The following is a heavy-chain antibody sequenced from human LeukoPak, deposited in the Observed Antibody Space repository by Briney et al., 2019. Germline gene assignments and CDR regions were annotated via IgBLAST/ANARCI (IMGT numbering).Heavy chain of an antibody. Sequence: PGGFLRLSCAASGFTFSSHWMHWVRQVPGKGLEWVSRVSTDGTNTYYADSVKGRFIISRDNAKNTLYLQMSSLRLEDTALYYCVRGLAPYYGFFDDWGQGSFVTVSS. J-gene: IGHJ4*02. D-gene: IGHD3-10*01. CDR3: VRGLAPYYGFFDD. V-gene: IGHV3-74*01. CDR2: VSTDGTNT. CDR1: GFTFSSHW.